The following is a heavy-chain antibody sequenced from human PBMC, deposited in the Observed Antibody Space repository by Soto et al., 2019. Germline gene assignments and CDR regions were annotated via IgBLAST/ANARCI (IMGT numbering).Heavy chain of an antibody. Sequence: GESLKISCKASGYRFSTYYIGWVRQMPGKGLEWMGIIYPDDSDTKYSSSFQGQVTISADKSINTVYLQWSSLKASDTALYYCVRVKDEPLWPNWFDPWGQGTLVTVSS. CDR3: VRVKDEPLWPNWFDP. D-gene: IGHD3-10*01. J-gene: IGHJ5*02. CDR2: IYPDDSDT. V-gene: IGHV5-51*01. CDR1: GYRFSTYY.